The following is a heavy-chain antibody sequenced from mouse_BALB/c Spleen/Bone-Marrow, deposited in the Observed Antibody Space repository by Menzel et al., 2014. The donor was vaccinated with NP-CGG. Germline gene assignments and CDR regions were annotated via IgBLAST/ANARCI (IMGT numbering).Heavy chain of an antibody. Sequence: VHLQQSGPGLVAPSQSLSISCTVSGFSLTSYGVHWVRQPPGQGLEWLGVIWAGGSTNYNSALMSRLSINKDNSKSQVFLKMNSLQTDDTAMYYCAREGRGYYGSSGAAMDYWGQGTTVTVSS. CDR2: IWAGGST. CDR1: GFSLTSYG. CDR3: AREGRGYYGSSGAAMDY. J-gene: IGHJ4*01. V-gene: IGHV2-9*02. D-gene: IGHD1-1*01.